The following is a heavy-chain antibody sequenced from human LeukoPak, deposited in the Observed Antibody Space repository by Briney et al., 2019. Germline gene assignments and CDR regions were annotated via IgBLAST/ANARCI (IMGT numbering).Heavy chain of an antibody. D-gene: IGHD5-18*01. CDR2: INPSGGST. Sequence: GASVKVSCKASGYTFTSYYMHWVRQAPGQGLEWMGIINPSGGSTSYAQKFQGRVTMTRDTSTGTAYMELRSLRSDDTAVYYCAREGSIQVWSREFDPWGQGTLVTVSS. J-gene: IGHJ5*02. V-gene: IGHV1-46*01. CDR3: AREGSIQVWSREFDP. CDR1: GYTFTSYY.